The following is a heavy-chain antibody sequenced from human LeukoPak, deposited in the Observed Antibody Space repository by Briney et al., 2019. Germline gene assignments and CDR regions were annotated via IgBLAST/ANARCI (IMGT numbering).Heavy chain of an antibody. CDR2: IYHSGST. Sequence: PSETLSLTCTVSGYSISSGYYWDWIRQPPGKGLVWIGRIYHSGSTYYNPSLKSRVTISVDTSKNRFSLNLSSVTAADTAVYYCARRGNYDSSSFDYWGQGTLVTVSS. CDR3: ARRGNYDSSSFDY. J-gene: IGHJ4*01. V-gene: IGHV4-38-2*02. D-gene: IGHD3-22*01. CDR1: GYSISSGYY.